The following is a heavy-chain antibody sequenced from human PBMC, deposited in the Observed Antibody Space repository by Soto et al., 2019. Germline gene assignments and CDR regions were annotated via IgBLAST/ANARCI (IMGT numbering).Heavy chain of an antibody. J-gene: IGHJ4*02. CDR3: ARDRKENRREFDY. CDR2: ISSNGGST. V-gene: IGHV3-64*01. Sequence: EVPLVESGGGLVQPGGSLRLSCAASGFTFSSYAMHWVRQAPGKGLEYVSAISSNGGSTYYANSVKGRFTISRDNSKNTLYLQMGSLRAEDMAVYYCARDRKENRREFDYWGQGTLVTVSS. CDR1: GFTFSSYA.